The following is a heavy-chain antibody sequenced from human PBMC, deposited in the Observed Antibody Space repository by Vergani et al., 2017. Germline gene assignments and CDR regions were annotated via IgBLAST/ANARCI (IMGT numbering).Heavy chain of an antibody. D-gene: IGHD1-26*01. CDR2: ISASGAPT. Sequence: EVQLLESGGDLVQPGGSLRLSCTASGFIFSTYAMSWVRQAPGKGLEWVSGISASGAPTYYADSVKGRVTISRDNSKNTLYLQMNSLRVEDTAVYYCATMGGATFNRPYNWFDPRGQGTLVTVSS. CDR1: GFIFSTYA. CDR3: ATMGGATFNRPYNWFDP. J-gene: IGHJ5*02. V-gene: IGHV3-23*01.